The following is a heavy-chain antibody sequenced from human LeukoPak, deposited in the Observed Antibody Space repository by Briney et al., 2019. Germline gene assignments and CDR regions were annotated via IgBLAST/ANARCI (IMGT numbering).Heavy chain of an antibody. J-gene: IGHJ4*02. CDR3: ARDLSCGGDCYHY. Sequence: ASVKVSCKASGYTFTGYYMHWVRQAPGQGLEWMGWINPNSGGTNYAQKFQGRVTMTRDTSTSTVYMELSSLRSEDTAVYYCARDLSCGGDCYHYWGQGTLVTVSS. CDR1: GYTFTGYY. V-gene: IGHV1-2*02. CDR2: INPNSGGT. D-gene: IGHD2-21*02.